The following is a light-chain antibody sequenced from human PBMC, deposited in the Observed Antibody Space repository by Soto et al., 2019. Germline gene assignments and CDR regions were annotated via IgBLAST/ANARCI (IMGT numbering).Light chain of an antibody. J-gene: IGKJ3*01. V-gene: IGKV1-5*01. CDR2: DAT. Sequence: DIQMTQSPSTLCASFGDRVTITCRASQSIDRWLAWYQQKPGKAPKVLICDATTLHRGVPSRFSGIGSGTDFTFTISSLQTEDLATSHCQQSENLSLFTFGPGTKVDI. CDR1: QSIDRW. CDR3: QQSENLSLFT.